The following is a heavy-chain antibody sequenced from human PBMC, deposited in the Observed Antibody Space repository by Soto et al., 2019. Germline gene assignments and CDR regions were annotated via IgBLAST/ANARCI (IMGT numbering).Heavy chain of an antibody. Sequence: ASVKVSCKASGYTFTSYGISWVRQAPGQGLEWMGWISAYNGNTNYAQKLQGRVTMTTDTSTSTAYMELRSLRSDDTAVYYCARMGWEEQWPTHYYYYGMDVWGQGTTVTVSS. CDR3: ARMGWEEQWPTHYYYYGMDV. V-gene: IGHV1-18*01. J-gene: IGHJ6*02. CDR1: GYTFTSYG. D-gene: IGHD6-19*01. CDR2: ISAYNGNT.